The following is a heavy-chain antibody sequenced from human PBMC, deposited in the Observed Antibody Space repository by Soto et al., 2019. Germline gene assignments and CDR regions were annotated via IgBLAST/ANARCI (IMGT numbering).Heavy chain of an antibody. CDR3: ARHSSGGDYYYYYMDV. CDR1: GGSISSSSYY. D-gene: IGHD3-10*01. Sequence: QLQLQESGPGLVKPSETLSLTCTVSGGSISSSSYYWGWIRQPPGKGLEWIGSIYYSGSTYYNPSLKSLVTIPVYTSKNKFSLKLSSVTTAETAVYYCARHSSGGDYYYYYMDVWGKGTTVTVSS. J-gene: IGHJ6*03. CDR2: IYYSGST. V-gene: IGHV4-39*01.